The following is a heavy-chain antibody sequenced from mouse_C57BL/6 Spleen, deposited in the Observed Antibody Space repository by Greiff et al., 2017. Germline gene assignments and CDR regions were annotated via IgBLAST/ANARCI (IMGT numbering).Heavy chain of an antibody. CDR2: ISYSGST. CDR1: GYSFTSGYD. Sequence: EVQLQESGPGMVKPSQSLSLTCTVTGYSFTSGYDWHWIRHFPGNKLEWMGYISYSGSTNYNPSLKSRISITHDTSKNHFFLKLNSVTTEDTATYYCAKGGYSNYFDYWGQGTTLTVSS. D-gene: IGHD2-5*01. V-gene: IGHV3-1*01. CDR3: AKGGYSNYFDY. J-gene: IGHJ2*01.